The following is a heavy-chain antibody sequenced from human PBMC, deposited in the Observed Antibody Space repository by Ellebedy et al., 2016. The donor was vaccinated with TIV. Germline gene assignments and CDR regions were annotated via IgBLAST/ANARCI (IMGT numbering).Heavy chain of an antibody. D-gene: IGHD2-21*02. CDR3: ARVPGHGDFKIDY. J-gene: IGHJ4*02. CDR2: VNPISGNT. V-gene: IGHV1-8*01. Sequence: ASVKVSCKASGYTFTNYDINWVRQATGQGLEWMGWVNPISGNTGYAPKFRGRVTMTMNTSISTASMELSSLRSEDTAVYYCARVPGHGDFKIDYWGQGTLVTVSS. CDR1: GYTFTNYD.